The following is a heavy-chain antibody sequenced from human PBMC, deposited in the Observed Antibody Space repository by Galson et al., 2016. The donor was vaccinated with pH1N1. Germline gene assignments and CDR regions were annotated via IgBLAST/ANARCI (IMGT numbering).Heavy chain of an antibody. CDR1: GFTLSAYY. CDR3: ARVGAMLTSYYHGMDA. J-gene: IGHJ6*02. D-gene: IGHD3-10*01. V-gene: IGHV3-11*01. Sequence: SLRLSCAASGFTLSAYYMGWIRQAPGKGLEWISYISANGDTKHYAESVKGRFTVSRDNPENLLYLEMNSLIGADTAVYFCARVGAMLTSYYHGMDAWGQGTTVVVSS. CDR2: ISANGDTK.